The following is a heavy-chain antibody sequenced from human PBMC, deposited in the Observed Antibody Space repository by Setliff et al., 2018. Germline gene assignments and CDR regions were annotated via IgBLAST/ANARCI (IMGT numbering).Heavy chain of an antibody. CDR1: GDSISSRRNY. J-gene: IGHJ4*02. CDR2: IYTSWST. V-gene: IGHV4-61*09. Sequence: PSETLSLTCTVSGDSISSRRNYWGWFRQPAGKELEWIGQIYTSWSTNYNPSLKSRVTISLDTSKNQFSLNLTSVTAADTAVYYCARTGTYRYFDYWGQGTRVTVSS. D-gene: IGHD1-1*01. CDR3: ARTGTYRYFDY.